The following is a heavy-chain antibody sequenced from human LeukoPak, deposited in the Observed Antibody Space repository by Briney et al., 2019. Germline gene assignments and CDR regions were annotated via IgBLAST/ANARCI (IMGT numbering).Heavy chain of an antibody. V-gene: IGHV1-8*01. Sequence: ASVKVSCKVSGYTFTSYDINWVRQATGQGLEWMGWMNPNSGNTGYAQKFQGRVTMTRNTSISTAYMELSSLRSEDAAVYYCARGRGVRDYYDSSGYYSDLGYWGQGTLVTVSS. D-gene: IGHD3-22*01. J-gene: IGHJ4*02. CDR3: ARGRGVRDYYDSSGYYSDLGY. CDR2: MNPNSGNT. CDR1: GYTFTSYD.